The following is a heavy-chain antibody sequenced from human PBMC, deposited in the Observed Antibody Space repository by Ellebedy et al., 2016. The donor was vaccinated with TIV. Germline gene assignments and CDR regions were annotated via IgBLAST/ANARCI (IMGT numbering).Heavy chain of an antibody. CDR1: GYTFTNYG. D-gene: IGHD3-3*01. J-gene: IGHJ4*02. CDR3: ASIRRLEYYYDS. V-gene: IGHV7-4-1*02. CDR2: INPNTGNP. Sequence: ASVKVSCKASGYTFTNYGISWMRQAPGQGLEWMGWINPNTGNPTYAQGFTGRFVFSLDTSVSTAYLQISILKAEDTAIYFCASIRRLEYYYDSWGQGTLVTVSS.